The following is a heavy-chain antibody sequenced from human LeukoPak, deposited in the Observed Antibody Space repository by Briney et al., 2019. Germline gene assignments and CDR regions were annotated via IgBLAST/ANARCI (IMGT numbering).Heavy chain of an antibody. Sequence: SETLSLTCTVSGGSVSSGTYYWSWIRQPPGKGLEWIGYIYYSGTTNYNPSLKSRVTISVDASKNQFSLKLSSVTAADTAVYYCARDRVRGNSNPFFDYWGQGTLVTVSS. J-gene: IGHJ4*02. CDR2: IYYSGTT. D-gene: IGHD4-11*01. V-gene: IGHV4-61*01. CDR3: ARDRVRGNSNPFFDY. CDR1: GGSVSSGTYY.